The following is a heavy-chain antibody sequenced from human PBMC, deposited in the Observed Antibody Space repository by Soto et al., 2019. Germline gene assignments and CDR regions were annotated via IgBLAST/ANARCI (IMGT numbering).Heavy chain of an antibody. D-gene: IGHD6-13*01. CDR2: IIPIFGTA. CDR3: AICIAAAEYYYYYGMDV. Sequence: QVQLVQSGAEVKKPGSSVKVSCKASGGTFSSYAISWVRQAPGQGLEWMGGIIPIFGTANYAQKFQGRVTITADESTSTAYMELSSLRSEDTAVYYCAICIAAAEYYYYYGMDVWGQGTTVTVSS. CDR1: GGTFSSYA. V-gene: IGHV1-69*01. J-gene: IGHJ6*02.